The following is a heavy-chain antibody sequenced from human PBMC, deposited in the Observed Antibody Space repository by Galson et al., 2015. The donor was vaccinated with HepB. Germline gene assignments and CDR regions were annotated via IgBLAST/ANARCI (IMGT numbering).Heavy chain of an antibody. CDR2: IIPILGIA. Sequence: SVKVSCKASGGTFSSYTISWVRQAPGQGLEWMGRIIPILGIANYAQKFQGRVTITADKSTSTAYMELSSLRSEDTAVYYCARSRFCGSSTSCYPSYYYGMDVWGQGTTVTVSS. CDR3: ARSRFCGSSTSCYPSYYYGMDV. CDR1: GGTFSSYT. J-gene: IGHJ6*02. V-gene: IGHV1-69*02. D-gene: IGHD2-2*01.